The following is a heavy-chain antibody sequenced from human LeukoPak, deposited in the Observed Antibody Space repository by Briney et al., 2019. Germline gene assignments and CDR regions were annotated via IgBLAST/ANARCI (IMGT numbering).Heavy chain of an antibody. CDR2: IHYSGNT. J-gene: IGHJ4*02. CDR3: ARDGGSGWTGFDY. D-gene: IGHD6-19*01. CDR1: GDSISSYY. V-gene: IGHV4-59*01. Sequence: SETLSLTCSVSGDSISSYYWSWIRQPPGKGLEWIGYIHYSGNTNYNPSLKSRVTISEDMSKNQFSLKLTSVTAADTAVYFCARDGGSGWTGFDYWGRGTLVTVSS.